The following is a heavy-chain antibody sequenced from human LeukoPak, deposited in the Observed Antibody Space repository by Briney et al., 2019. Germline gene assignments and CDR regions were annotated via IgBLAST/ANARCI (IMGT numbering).Heavy chain of an antibody. V-gene: IGHV3-23*01. Sequence: HPGGSLRLSCAASGFTFSSYAMSWVRQAPGKGLEWVSAISGSGGSTYYADSVKGRFTISRDNSKDTLYLQMNSLRAEDTAVYYCAKSPSATVIAAFDYWGQGTLVTVSS. J-gene: IGHJ4*02. CDR2: ISGSGGST. D-gene: IGHD6-13*01. CDR1: GFTFSSYA. CDR3: AKSPSATVIAAFDY.